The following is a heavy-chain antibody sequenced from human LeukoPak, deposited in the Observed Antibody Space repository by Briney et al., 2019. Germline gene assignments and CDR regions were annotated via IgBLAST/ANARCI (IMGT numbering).Heavy chain of an antibody. CDR3: ARDLCWGCFDD. V-gene: IGHV3-23*01. J-gene: IGHJ4*02. Sequence: GGSVRLSCAASGFTFSRYAMTWVRQAPGKGLEWVSAITSSGGSTYYGDSVKGRFTISRDNSRNTLYLQMNSLRVDDTAVYYCARDLCWGCFDDWGQGNLVTVSS. CDR2: ITSSGGST. D-gene: IGHD3-10*02. CDR1: GFTFSRYA.